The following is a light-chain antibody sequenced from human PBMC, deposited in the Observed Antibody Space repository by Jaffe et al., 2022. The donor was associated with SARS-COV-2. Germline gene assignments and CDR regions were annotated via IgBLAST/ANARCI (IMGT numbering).Light chain of an antibody. CDR2: TTN. J-gene: IGLJ3*02. CDR1: SGSVSASYY. V-gene: IGLV8-61*01. Sequence: QTVVTQEPSFSVSPGGTVTLTCGLSSGSVSASYYPSWYQQTPGQAPRALIYTTNTRSSGVPDRFSGSILGNKAALTITGAQAEDESDYYCVLHMGSGVWVFGGGTKLTVL. CDR3: VLHMGSGVWV.